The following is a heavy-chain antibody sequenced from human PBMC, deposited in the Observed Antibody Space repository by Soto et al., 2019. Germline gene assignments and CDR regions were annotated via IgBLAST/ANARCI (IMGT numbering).Heavy chain of an antibody. CDR3: ASNLESGYGR. CDR2: ISYDGSNK. J-gene: IGHJ4*02. CDR1: GFTFSSYA. Sequence: GGSLRLSCAASGFTFSSYAMHWVRQAPGKGLEWVAVISYDGSNKYYADSVKGRFTISRDNSKNTLYLQMNSLRAEDTAVYYCASNLESGYGRWGQGTLVTVSS. V-gene: IGHV3-30-3*01. D-gene: IGHD5-12*01.